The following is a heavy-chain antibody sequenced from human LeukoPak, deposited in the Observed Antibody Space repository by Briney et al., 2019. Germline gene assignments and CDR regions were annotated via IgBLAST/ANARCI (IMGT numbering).Heavy chain of an antibody. D-gene: IGHD5-18*01. J-gene: IGHJ5*02. CDR3: ARALPHRRLMDTTMEQHWFDP. V-gene: IGHV3-64*01. CDR1: GFTFSSYA. CDR2: ISSNGGST. Sequence: PGGSLRLSCAASGFTFSSYAMHWVRQAPGKGLEYVSAISSNGGSTYYANSVKGRFTISRDNSKNTLYLQMGSLRSEDTAMYYCARALPHRRLMDTTMEQHWFDPWGQGTLVTVSS.